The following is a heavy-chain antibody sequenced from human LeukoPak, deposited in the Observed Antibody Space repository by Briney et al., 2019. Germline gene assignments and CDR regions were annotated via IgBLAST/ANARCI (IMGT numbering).Heavy chain of an antibody. J-gene: IGHJ4*02. V-gene: IGHV4-39*01. CDR3: ARLSGCSSTSCYDTFGY. Sequence: SETLSLTCTVSGGSISSSSYYWGWIRQPPGKGLEWIGSIYYSGSTYYNPSLKSRVTISVDTSKNQFSLKLSSVTAADTAVYYCARLSGCSSTSCYDTFGYWGQGTLVTVS. D-gene: IGHD2-2*01. CDR2: IYYSGST. CDR1: GGSISSSSYY.